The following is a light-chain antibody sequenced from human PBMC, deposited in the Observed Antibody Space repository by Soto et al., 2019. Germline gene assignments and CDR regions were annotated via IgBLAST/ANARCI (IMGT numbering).Light chain of an antibody. Sequence: DIQMTQSPSSLSASVGDRVTITCRASQSISSSLNWYQQKLGKAPKLLIYSASSLQSGVPSRFNGSGSGTDFTLTISSLQPEDFATYYCQQSYNTPYTFGLGTKVDIK. J-gene: IGKJ2*01. CDR2: SAS. CDR3: QQSYNTPYT. V-gene: IGKV1-39*01. CDR1: QSISSS.